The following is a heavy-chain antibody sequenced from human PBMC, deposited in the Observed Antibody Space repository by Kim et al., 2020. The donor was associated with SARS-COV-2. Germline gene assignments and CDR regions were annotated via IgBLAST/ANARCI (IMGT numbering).Heavy chain of an antibody. CDR2: IGTNSGT. CDR1: GFTFSSYD. V-gene: IGHV3-13*01. J-gene: IGHJ2*01. D-gene: IGHD1-20*01. Sequence: GGSLRLSCAASGFTFSSYDMHWVRQAPGKGLEWVSSIGTNSGTYYSASLKKRFIIFSEDATKTFFFLLMSMRTEDTAAYYCAAGPIEQGIRATKVYFDL. CDR3: AAGPIEQGIRATKVYFDL.